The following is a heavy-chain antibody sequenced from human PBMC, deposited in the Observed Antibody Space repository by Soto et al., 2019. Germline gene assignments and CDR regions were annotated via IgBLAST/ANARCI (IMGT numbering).Heavy chain of an antibody. CDR3: ARAPSFFAS. J-gene: IGHJ4*02. D-gene: IGHD3-16*02. V-gene: IGHV4-30-4*01. CDR2: ISDSGST. CDR1: GGSISGGGYY. Sequence: QVQLQESGPGLVKPSQTLSLTCTVSGGSISGGGYYWSWIRQPPGKGLEWLGYISDSGSTYYNPSLGSRITVSLDTSKNQFSLQLTSVTAADTDVYYCARAPSFFASLGQGTLVTVSS.